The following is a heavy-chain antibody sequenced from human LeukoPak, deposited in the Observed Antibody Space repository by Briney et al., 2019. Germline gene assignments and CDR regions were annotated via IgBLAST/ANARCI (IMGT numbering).Heavy chain of an antibody. CDR2: ISGSGVNT. V-gene: IGHV3-23*01. Sequence: PGGSLRLSCAASGFTFSGYEMNWVRQAPRKGLEWVSVISGSGVNTYYADSVKGRFTISRDNSNNTLSLQMNGLRAEDTAVYNCARIDQEKYWFFDLWGRGTLVTVSS. J-gene: IGHJ2*01. D-gene: IGHD2-2*01. CDR1: GFTFSGYE. CDR3: ARIDQEKYWFFDL.